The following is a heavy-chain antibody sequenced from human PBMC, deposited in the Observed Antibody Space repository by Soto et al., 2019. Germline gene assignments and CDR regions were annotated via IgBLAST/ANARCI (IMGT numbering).Heavy chain of an antibody. J-gene: IGHJ5*02. D-gene: IGHD3-3*01. Sequence: XGTLSLTCTVSGGAISGYYWTWIRQSAGKGLEWIGRIYSSGGTKYNPSLKSRVTMSLDTSKNQFSLRLSSVTAADTAVYYCARGQRFSDSFDPWGQGTLVTVS. CDR1: GGAISGYY. V-gene: IGHV4-4*07. CDR3: ARGQRFSDSFDP. CDR2: IYSSGGT.